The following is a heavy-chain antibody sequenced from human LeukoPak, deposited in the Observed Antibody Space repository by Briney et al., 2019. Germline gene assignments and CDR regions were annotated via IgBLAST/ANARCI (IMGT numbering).Heavy chain of an antibody. D-gene: IGHD5-12*01. CDR2: ISYDGSNK. J-gene: IGHJ4*02. Sequence: GGSLRLSCAASGFTFSSYAMHWVRQAPGKGLEWVAVISYDGSNKYYADSVKGRFTISRDNSKNTLYLQMNSLRAEDTAVYYCARASGYAGDWGQGTLVAVSS. CDR1: GFTFSSYA. V-gene: IGHV3-30-3*01. CDR3: ARASGYAGD.